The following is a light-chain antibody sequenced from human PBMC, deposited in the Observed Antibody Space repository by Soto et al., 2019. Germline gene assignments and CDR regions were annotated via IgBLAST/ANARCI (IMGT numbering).Light chain of an antibody. CDR2: DAS. CDR1: QGISSA. CDR3: QQFDSYPST. Sequence: AIQLTQSPSSLSAFVGDRVIITCRASQGISSALAWYQQKPGKAPKLLIYDASNLENGVPSRFSGSGSGTDFTLTISSLQPVDSATFYCQQFDSYPSTFGQGTRLEIK. J-gene: IGKJ5*01. V-gene: IGKV1-13*02.